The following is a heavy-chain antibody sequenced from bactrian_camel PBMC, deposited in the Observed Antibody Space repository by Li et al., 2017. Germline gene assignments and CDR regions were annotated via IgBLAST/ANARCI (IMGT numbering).Heavy chain of an antibody. D-gene: IGHD6*01. CDR2: IDSAGGT. J-gene: IGHJ4*01. CDR1: GFTFSTYV. Sequence: QLVESGGGLVQPGGSLRLSCAASGFTFSTYVMSWVRQAPGKGLEWVSTIDSAGGTYYADSMQGRFTVSRDNAKNTLAPQLNSLKTEDTAMYYCATDVWYGNTLYTNYWGQGTQVTVS. V-gene: IGHV3S40*01. CDR3: ATDVWYGNTLYTNY.